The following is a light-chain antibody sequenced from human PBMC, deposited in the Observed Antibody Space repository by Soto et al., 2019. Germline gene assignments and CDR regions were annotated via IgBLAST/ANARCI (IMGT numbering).Light chain of an antibody. V-gene: IGLV2-14*01. CDR1: GSDVGGYNY. CDR2: EVS. Sequence: SALSQPAAVSGSPGQSITISCTGTGSDVGGYNYVSWYQQHPGKAPKLMIYEVSNRPSGVSNRFSGSKSGNTASLTISGLQAEDEADYYCSSYTSSSTLVFGGGTHLTVL. J-gene: IGLJ2*01. CDR3: SSYTSSSTLV.